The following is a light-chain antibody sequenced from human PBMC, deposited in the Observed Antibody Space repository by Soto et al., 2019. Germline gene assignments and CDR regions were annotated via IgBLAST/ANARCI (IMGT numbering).Light chain of an antibody. Sequence: ETVLTQSPATLSLSPGERATLSCRASQSISSSLGWYQQKPGQAPRLLIYDASKRSTGIPARFSGSGSGTDFTLTISILEPEDFAVYYCQQRFTWPSFGPGTRVDIK. J-gene: IGKJ3*01. CDR3: QQRFTWPS. V-gene: IGKV3-11*01. CDR2: DAS. CDR1: QSISSS.